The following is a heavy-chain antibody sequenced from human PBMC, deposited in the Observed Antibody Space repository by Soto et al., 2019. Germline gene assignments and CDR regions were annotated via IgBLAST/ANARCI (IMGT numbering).Heavy chain of an antibody. J-gene: IGHJ4*02. CDR1: GFTYNSYA. V-gene: IGHV3-23*01. CDR2: ISGSDDIT. CDR3: AKDVSVGLGGATTH. Sequence: EVQLLESGGGLVQPGGSLRLSCAASGFTYNSYAMSWVRQAPVKGLEWVSAISGSDDITLYADSVKGRFTISRDNSKNKLYLRMNSLRAEDTAVYCCAKDVSVGLGGATTHWGQGTLVTGS. D-gene: IGHD1-26*01.